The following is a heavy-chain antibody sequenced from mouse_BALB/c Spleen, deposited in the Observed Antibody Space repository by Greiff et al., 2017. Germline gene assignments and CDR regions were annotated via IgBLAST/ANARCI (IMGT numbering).Heavy chain of an antibody. CDR3: ATTYYGNYWFAY. D-gene: IGHD2-10*01. CDR1: GDSITSGY. V-gene: IGHV3-8*02. J-gene: IGHJ3*01. CDR2: ISYSGST. Sequence: VQLKQSGPSLVKPSQTLSLTCSVTGDSITSGYWNWIRKFPGNKLEYMGYISYSGSTYYNPSLKSRISITRDTSKNQYYLQLNSVTTEDTATYYCATTYYGNYWFAYWGQGTLVTVSA.